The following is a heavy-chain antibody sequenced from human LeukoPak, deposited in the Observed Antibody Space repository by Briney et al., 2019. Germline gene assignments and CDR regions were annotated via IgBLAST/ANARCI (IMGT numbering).Heavy chain of an antibody. V-gene: IGHV4-59*08. Sequence: KPSETLSLTCTVSGGSISGSYWSWIRQPPGKGLEWIGYIYYSGSTDYNPSLKSRATIAVDTSKNHFSLTLRSVTAADTAVYYCARHWPYSSSWFDYWGQGALITVSS. CDR3: ARHWPYSSSWFDY. CDR1: GGSISGSY. CDR2: IYYSGST. D-gene: IGHD6-13*01. J-gene: IGHJ4*02.